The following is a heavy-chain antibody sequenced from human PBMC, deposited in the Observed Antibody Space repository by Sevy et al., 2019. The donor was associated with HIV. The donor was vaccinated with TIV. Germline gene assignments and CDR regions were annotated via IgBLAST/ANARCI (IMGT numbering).Heavy chain of an antibody. D-gene: IGHD3-22*01. CDR3: ARENTMIEEPGWFDP. V-gene: IGHV3-11*01. J-gene: IGHJ5*02. CDR1: GFTFSDYY. CDR2: ISRSGTTI. Sequence: GGALRLSCAASGFTFSDYYMSWIRQAPGKGLEWVSYISRSGTTINYADSVKGRFTISRDNAKSSLYLQMNSLRAEDTAVYYCARENTMIEEPGWFDPWGQGTLVTVSS.